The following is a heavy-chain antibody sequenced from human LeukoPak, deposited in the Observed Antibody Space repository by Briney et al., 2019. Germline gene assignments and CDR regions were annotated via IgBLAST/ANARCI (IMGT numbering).Heavy chain of an antibody. J-gene: IGHJ6*03. CDR3: ARDKGMVRGASYYYYMDV. V-gene: IGHV3-33*01. Sequence: GGSLRLSCAASGFTFSSYGMHWVRQAPGKGLEWVAVIWYDGSNKYYADSVKGRFTISRDNSKNTLYLQMNSLRAEDTAVYYCARDKGMVRGASYYYYMDVWGKGTTVTVSS. D-gene: IGHD3-10*01. CDR1: GFTFSSYG. CDR2: IWYDGSNK.